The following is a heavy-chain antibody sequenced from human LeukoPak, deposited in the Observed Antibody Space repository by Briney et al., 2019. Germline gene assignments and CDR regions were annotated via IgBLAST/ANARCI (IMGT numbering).Heavy chain of an antibody. V-gene: IGHV3-30*18. Sequence: PGRSLRLSCAASGFTFSSYGMHWVRQAPGKGLEWVAVISYDGGNKYYADPVRGRFTISRDNSKNTLYLQMNSLRAEDTAVYYCAKDNSQLATYYYYGMDVWGRGTTVTVSS. CDR2: ISYDGGNK. CDR3: AKDNSQLATYYYYGMDV. CDR1: GFTFSSYG. D-gene: IGHD6-13*01. J-gene: IGHJ6*02.